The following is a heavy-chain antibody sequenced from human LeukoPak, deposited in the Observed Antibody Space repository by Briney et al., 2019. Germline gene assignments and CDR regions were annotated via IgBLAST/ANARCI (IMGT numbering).Heavy chain of an antibody. CDR3: ATDRVLPTLLNY. V-gene: IGHV1-24*01. Sequence: ASVTVSCKVSGYTLTELSMHWVRQAPGKGLEWMGGFDPEDGETIYAQKFQGRVTMTEDTSTDTAYMELSSLRSEDTAVYYCATDRVLPTLLNYWGQGTLVTVSS. CDR2: FDPEDGET. CDR1: GYTLTELS. J-gene: IGHJ4*02. D-gene: IGHD2/OR15-2a*01.